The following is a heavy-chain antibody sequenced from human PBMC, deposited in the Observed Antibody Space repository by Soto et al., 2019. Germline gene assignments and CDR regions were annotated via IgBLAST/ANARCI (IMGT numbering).Heavy chain of an antibody. D-gene: IGHD2-21*02. CDR3: ARVGHVVVVTAALDY. V-gene: IGHV1-46*01. Sequence: QVQLMQSGADVKKPGASVKVSCKASGDTFTDYYIHWVRQAPGQGLEWMGTVNPSGGHTTYAQHFLGRVTMTRDTSTSTLYMELTSLTSDDTAVYYCARVGHVVVVTAALDYWGQGTLVTVSS. J-gene: IGHJ4*02. CDR2: VNPSGGHT. CDR1: GDTFTDYY.